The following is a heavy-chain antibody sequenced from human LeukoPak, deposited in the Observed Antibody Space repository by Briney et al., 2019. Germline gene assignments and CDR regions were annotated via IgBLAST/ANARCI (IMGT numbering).Heavy chain of an antibody. CDR2: IKGKTEGGTT. CDR1: GFTFSSYA. CDR3: HVWGTYRYQDF. V-gene: IGHV3-15*01. J-gene: IGHJ4*02. D-gene: IGHD3-16*02. Sequence: GGSLRLSCAASGFTFSSYAMSWVRQAPGEGLEWVGRIKGKTEGGTTDYAAPVKGRFTIPRDDSKNTLYLQMNSLITEDTAVYYCHVWGTYRYQDFWGQGILVTVSS.